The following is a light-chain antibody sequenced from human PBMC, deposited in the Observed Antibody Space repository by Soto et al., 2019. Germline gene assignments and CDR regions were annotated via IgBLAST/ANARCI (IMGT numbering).Light chain of an antibody. CDR1: QSISSW. J-gene: IGKJ1*01. CDR2: GAS. Sequence: DIQMTQSPSTLSASVGDRVTITCRASQSISSWLAWYQQKPGKAPKLLIYGASSLASGVPSRFSGSGSGTEFTLTISSLQPDDFATYYCQQHNGYSERMFGQGTK. CDR3: QQHNGYSERM. V-gene: IGKV1-5*01.